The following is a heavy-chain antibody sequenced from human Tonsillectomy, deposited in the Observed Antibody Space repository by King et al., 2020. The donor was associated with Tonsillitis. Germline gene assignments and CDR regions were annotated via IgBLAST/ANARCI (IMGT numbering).Heavy chain of an antibody. CDR2: IIPIFARV. CDR1: GGSFNSYA. CDR3: ARDRGPITMIPRFFWYFYL. D-gene: IGHD3-22*01. Sequence: QLVQSGAEVKKPGSSVKVSCKASGGSFNSYAISWVRQAPGQGLEWMGGIIPIFARVNYAQKFQGRVTITADESTSTAYMELSTLRSEDTAVYYCARDRGPITMIPRFFWYFYLSSPGTLVTVSS. V-gene: IGHV1-69*01. J-gene: IGHJ2*01.